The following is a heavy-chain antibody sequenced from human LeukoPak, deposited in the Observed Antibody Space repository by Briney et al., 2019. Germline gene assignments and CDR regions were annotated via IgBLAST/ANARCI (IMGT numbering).Heavy chain of an antibody. CDR2: ISSSSSYI. V-gene: IGHV3-21*01. Sequence: GGSLRLSCAASGFTFSSYSMNWVHQAPGKGLEWVSSISSSSSYIYYADSVKGRFTISRDNAKNSLYLQMNSLRAEDTAVYYCARGDVSAVACGYWGQGTLVTVPS. CDR3: ARGDVSAVACGY. J-gene: IGHJ4*02. D-gene: IGHD6-19*01. CDR1: GFTFSSYS.